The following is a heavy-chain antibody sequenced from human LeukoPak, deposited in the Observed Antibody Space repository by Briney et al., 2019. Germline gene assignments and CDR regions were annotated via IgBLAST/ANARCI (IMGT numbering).Heavy chain of an antibody. V-gene: IGHV1-18*01. CDR1: GYTFTSYG. CDR3: ARGYFTMIVVVDDAFDI. D-gene: IGHD3-22*01. J-gene: IGHJ3*02. CDR2: ISAYNGNT. Sequence: ASVKLSCKASGYTFTSYGISWVRQAPGQGLEWMGWISAYNGNTNYAQKLQGRVTMTTDTSTSTAYMELRSLRSDDTAVYYCARGYFTMIVVVDDAFDIWGQGTMVTVSS.